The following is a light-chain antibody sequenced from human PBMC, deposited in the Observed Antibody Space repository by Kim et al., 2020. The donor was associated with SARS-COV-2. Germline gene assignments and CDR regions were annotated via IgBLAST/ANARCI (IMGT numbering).Light chain of an antibody. Sequence: ANVGDRVTISCRASQSISSSLNWYQQKAGKAPKLLIYDASSLQSGVPSRFSGSGSGTDFTLTISSLQHEDFASYYCQQSYITSLTFGGGTKVDIK. CDR3: QQSYITSLT. CDR2: DAS. V-gene: IGKV1-39*01. CDR1: QSISSS. J-gene: IGKJ4*01.